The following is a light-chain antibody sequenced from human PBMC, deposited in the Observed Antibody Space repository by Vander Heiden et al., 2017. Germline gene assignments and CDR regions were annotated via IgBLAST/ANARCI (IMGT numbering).Light chain of an antibody. CDR2: EAS. CDR3: QQYKSVPYT. V-gene: IGKV1-5*03. CDR1: QSIDIY. Sequence: DIPRTHSPSTLSASVGDRVSITCRASQSIDIYLAWYQQRPGKVPQLLVYEASNLESGVPSRLSGSGSGTEFTLTISSLQPGDIGTYYCQQYKSVPYTFGQGTKVEIK. J-gene: IGKJ2*01.